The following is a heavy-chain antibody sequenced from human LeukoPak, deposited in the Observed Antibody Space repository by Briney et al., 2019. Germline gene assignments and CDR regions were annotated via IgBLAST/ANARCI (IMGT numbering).Heavy chain of an antibody. D-gene: IGHD4-23*01. CDR2: IWYDGSNK. CDR1: GFTFSRYT. V-gene: IGHV3-30*02. Sequence: GGSLRLSCAASGFTFSRYTMHWVRQAPGKGLEWVAIIWYDGSNKYYADSVKGRFTISRDNSKNTLYLQMNSLRAEDTAVYYCAKLIGNSHAGDCWGQGTLVTVSS. CDR3: AKLIGNSHAGDC. J-gene: IGHJ4*02.